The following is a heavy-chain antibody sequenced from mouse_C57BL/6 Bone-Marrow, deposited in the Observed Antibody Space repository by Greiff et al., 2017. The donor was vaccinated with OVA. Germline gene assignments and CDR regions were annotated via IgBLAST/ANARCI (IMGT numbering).Heavy chain of an antibody. J-gene: IGHJ4*01. Sequence: VQLQQSGAELVRPGASVTLSCKASGYTFTDYEMHWVKQTPVHGLEWIGAIDPETGGTAYNQKFKGKAILTADKSSSTAYMELRSLTSEDSAVYYCTVYSPYAMDYWGQGTSVTVSS. D-gene: IGHD2-12*01. CDR2: IDPETGGT. V-gene: IGHV1-15*01. CDR1: GYTFTDYE. CDR3: TVYSPYAMDY.